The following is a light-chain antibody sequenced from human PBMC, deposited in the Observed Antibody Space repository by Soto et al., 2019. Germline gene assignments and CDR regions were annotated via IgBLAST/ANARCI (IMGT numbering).Light chain of an antibody. CDR2: KAS. Sequence: DIQMTQSPSTLSASVGDRVTITCRASQSLSGWLAWFQQKPGKAPRLLIYKASNLESGVPSRFSGSGSGTEFTLTISSLQPDDFATYYCRQYKSYSWTFGQGTKVDIK. V-gene: IGKV1-5*03. J-gene: IGKJ1*01. CDR1: QSLSGW. CDR3: RQYKSYSWT.